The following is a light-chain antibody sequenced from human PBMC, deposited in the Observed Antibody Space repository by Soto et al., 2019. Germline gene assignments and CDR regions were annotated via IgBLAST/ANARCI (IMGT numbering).Light chain of an antibody. CDR1: PGISNY. J-gene: IGKJ1*01. Sequence: DIQMAPSPSTLSASVGDSVTITCRASPGISNYLAWLQQKPGKAPESLIYGASSLQSGVPSRFSGSGSGTDFNLTISRLQTEDFATYYCQQYNRYPQTFGQGTKVDIK. CDR2: GAS. CDR3: QQYNRYPQT. V-gene: IGKV1-16*01.